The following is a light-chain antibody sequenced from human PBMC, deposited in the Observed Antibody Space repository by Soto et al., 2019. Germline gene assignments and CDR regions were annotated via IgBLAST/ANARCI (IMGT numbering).Light chain of an antibody. Sequence: QSVLTQPPSASATPGQRVTISCSGSSSNIGSNTVNWYQQLPGTAPKLLIYSNNQRPSGVPDRFSGSKSGTSASLAISGLQSEDGTDYYCAAWDDSLNGLYVFGTGTKLTVL. CDR1: SSNIGSNT. CDR3: AAWDDSLNGLYV. V-gene: IGLV1-44*01. J-gene: IGLJ1*01. CDR2: SNN.